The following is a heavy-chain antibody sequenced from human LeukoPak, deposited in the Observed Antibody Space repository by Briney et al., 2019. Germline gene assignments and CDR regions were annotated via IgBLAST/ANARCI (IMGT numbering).Heavy chain of an antibody. V-gene: IGHV5-51*01. Sequence: GESLKISCKGSGYNFTSYWIGWVRQMPGKGLEWMGIIFPGDSDTRYSPSFQGQVTISVDKSITTAYLQWTSLKASDTAMYYCARPYYYGSGSYHWFDPWGQGTLVTVSS. D-gene: IGHD3-10*01. J-gene: IGHJ5*02. CDR2: IFPGDSDT. CDR3: ARPYYYGSGSYHWFDP. CDR1: GYNFTSYW.